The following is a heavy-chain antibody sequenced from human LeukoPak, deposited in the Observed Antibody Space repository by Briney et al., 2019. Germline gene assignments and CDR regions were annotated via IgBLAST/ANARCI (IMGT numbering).Heavy chain of an antibody. CDR2: IYYSGST. CDR1: GGSISSYY. Sequence: PSETLSLTCTVSGGSISSYYWSWIRQPPGKGLEWIGYIYYSGSTNYNPSLKSRVTISVDTSKNQFSLKLSSVTAADTAVYYCARVGGGSRTFDYWGQGTLVTVSS. J-gene: IGHJ4*02. CDR3: ARVGGGSRTFDY. V-gene: IGHV4-59*12. D-gene: IGHD2-15*01.